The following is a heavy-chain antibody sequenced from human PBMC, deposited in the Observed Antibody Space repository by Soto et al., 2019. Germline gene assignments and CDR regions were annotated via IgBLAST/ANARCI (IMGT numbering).Heavy chain of an antibody. CDR3: TRARVVVPAAMSYYYYMDV. J-gene: IGHJ6*03. Sequence: PGGSLRLSCTASGFTFGDYAMSWFRQAPGKGLEWVGFIRSKAYGGTTEYAASVKGRFTISRDDSKSIAYLQMNSLKTEDTAVYYCTRARVVVPAAMSYYYYMDVWGKGTTVTVSS. CDR1: GFTFGDYA. V-gene: IGHV3-49*03. D-gene: IGHD2-2*01. CDR2: IRSKAYGGTT.